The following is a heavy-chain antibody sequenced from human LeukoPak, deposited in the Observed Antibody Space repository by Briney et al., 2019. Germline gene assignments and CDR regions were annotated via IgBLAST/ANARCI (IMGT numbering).Heavy chain of an antibody. V-gene: IGHV4-61*02. Sequence: SQTLSLTCTVSGGSISSGSYYWSWIRQPAGKGLEWIGRIYTSGSTNYNPSLKSQVTISVDTSKNQFSLKLSSVTAADTAVYYCARVVEDYYDSSGYYYYFDYRGQGTLVTVSS. CDR1: GGSISSGSYY. CDR3: ARVVEDYYDSSGYYYYFDY. D-gene: IGHD3-22*01. CDR2: IYTSGST. J-gene: IGHJ4*02.